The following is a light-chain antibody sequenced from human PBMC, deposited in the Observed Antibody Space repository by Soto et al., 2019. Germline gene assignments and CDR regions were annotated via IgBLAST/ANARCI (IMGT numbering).Light chain of an antibody. CDR3: QKPPLT. CDR2: DVS. Sequence: EIVLTQSPATLSLSPGERATLSCRASRGVSSYLAWYQQKRGQAPRLLIYDVSNRATGIPARFSGSGSGTDFTLTISSLEPEDFAFYYCQKPPLTFGGGTKVEIK. CDR1: RGVSSY. J-gene: IGKJ4*01. V-gene: IGKV3-11*01.